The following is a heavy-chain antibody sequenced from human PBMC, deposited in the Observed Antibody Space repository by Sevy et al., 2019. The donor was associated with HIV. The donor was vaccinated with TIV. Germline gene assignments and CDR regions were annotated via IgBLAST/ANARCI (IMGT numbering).Heavy chain of an antibody. CDR3: ARERGGGYDYGTETIDY. D-gene: IGHD5-12*01. CDR2: IYTSGST. J-gene: IGHJ4*02. Sequence: SETLSLTCTVSGGSISSGSYYWSWIRQPAGKGLEWIGRIYTSGSTNYNPSLKSRVTISVDTSKNQFSLKLSSVTAADTAVYYCARERGGGYDYGTETIDYWGQGTLVTVSS. V-gene: IGHV4-61*02. CDR1: GGSISSGSYY.